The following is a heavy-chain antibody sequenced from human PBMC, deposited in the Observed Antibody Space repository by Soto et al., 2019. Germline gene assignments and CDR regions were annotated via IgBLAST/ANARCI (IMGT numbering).Heavy chain of an antibody. CDR3: ARGYCSGSFCSRPY. J-gene: IGHJ4*02. CDR2: IRGDGGE. Sequence: GESLKISCAVSGFTISSYYMSWFRQPPGKGLEWVADIRGDGGEDYVDSVRGRFTISRDNAKNSLFLQMSALRAEDTAVYYCARGYCSGSFCSRPYWGQGTLVTVSS. D-gene: IGHD2-15*01. CDR1: GFTISSYY. V-gene: IGHV3-7*01.